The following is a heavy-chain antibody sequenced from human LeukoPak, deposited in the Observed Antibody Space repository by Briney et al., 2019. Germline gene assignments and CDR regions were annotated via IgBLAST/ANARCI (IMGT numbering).Heavy chain of an antibody. Sequence: PSETLSLTCTVSGGSISSYYWSWIRQPAGKGLEWIGRIYTSGSTNYNPSLKSRVTMSVDTSKNQFSLKLSSVTAADTAVYYCARGRVGATQQYYMDVWGKGTTVTVSS. D-gene: IGHD1-26*01. CDR3: ARGRVGATQQYYMDV. CDR2: IYTSGST. V-gene: IGHV4-4*07. CDR1: GGSISSYY. J-gene: IGHJ6*03.